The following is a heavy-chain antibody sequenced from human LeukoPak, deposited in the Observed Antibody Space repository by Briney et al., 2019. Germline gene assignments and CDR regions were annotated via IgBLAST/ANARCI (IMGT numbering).Heavy chain of an antibody. Sequence: PSETLSPICAVYGGSFSGYYWSWIRQPPGKGLEWIGEINHSGSTNYNPSLKSRVTISVDTSKNQFSLKLSSVTAADTAVYYCARRKRSGCSSTSCLLNWFDPWGQRRLVGVSS. D-gene: IGHD2-2*01. CDR2: INHSGST. CDR1: GGSFSGYY. J-gene: IGHJ5*02. V-gene: IGHV4-34*01. CDR3: ARRKRSGCSSTSCLLNWFDP.